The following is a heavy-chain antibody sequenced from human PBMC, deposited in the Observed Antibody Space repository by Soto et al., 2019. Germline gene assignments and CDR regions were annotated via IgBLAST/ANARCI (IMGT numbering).Heavy chain of an antibody. V-gene: IGHV4-39*01. CDR3: VGGYTWVGFDS. CDR1: GCSMSTSDYY. Sequence: LQLQELGPGLMKPSETLALTCTVSGCSMSTSDYYWAWIRQTPGKGLEYIGNIDCRGTASYNPSPAPRVTISTYTAKNLFSLKLSSLTASDTAVYLFVGGYTWVGFDSWGQGTLVTGSA. D-gene: IGHD3-22*01. J-gene: IGHJ4*02. CDR2: IDCRGTA.